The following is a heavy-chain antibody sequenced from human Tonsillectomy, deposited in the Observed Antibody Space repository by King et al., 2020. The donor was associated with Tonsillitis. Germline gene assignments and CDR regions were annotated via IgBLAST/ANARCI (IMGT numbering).Heavy chain of an antibody. J-gene: IGHJ4*02. Sequence: QVQLVESGPGLVKPSETLSLTCTVSGGSISSYYWSWFRQPPGKGLEWIGCIYYSGSTNYNPSLKSRGTISVDTSKNQFSLKLSSVTAADTAVYYCARVLWRDGSNYDYWGQGTLVTVSS. CDR1: GGSISSYY. V-gene: IGHV4-59*01. D-gene: IGHD5-24*01. CDR3: ARVLWRDGSNYDY. CDR2: IYYSGST.